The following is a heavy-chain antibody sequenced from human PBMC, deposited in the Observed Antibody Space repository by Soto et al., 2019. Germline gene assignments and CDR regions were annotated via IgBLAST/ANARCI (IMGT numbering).Heavy chain of an antibody. V-gene: IGHV3-15*01. CDR2: IKSKTDGGTT. CDR3: TTENVLRFLEYYYMDV. D-gene: IGHD3-3*01. Sequence: GGSLRLSCAASGFTFSNAWMSWVRQAPGKGLEWVGRIKSKTDGGTTDYAAPVKGRFTISRDDSKNTLYLQMNSLKTEDTAVYYCTTENVLRFLEYYYMDVWGKGTTVTVSS. J-gene: IGHJ6*03. CDR1: GFTFSNAW.